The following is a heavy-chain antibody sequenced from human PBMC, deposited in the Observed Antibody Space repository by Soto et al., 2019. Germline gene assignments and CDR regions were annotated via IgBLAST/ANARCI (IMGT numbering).Heavy chain of an antibody. J-gene: IGHJ3*02. Sequence: QVQLVQSGAEVKKPGSSVRVSCKASGATFNSFINYGITWVRQAPGQGLEYMGGIIPVFGAANHAQKFQGRVNISADESTRTVTMELSSLRSNDTAVYYCARGAATKILVLKYDALEIWGQGTMVTVSS. CDR2: IIPVFGAA. V-gene: IGHV1-69*12. CDR1: GATFNSFINYG. CDR3: ARGAATKILVLKYDALEI. D-gene: IGHD5-12*01.